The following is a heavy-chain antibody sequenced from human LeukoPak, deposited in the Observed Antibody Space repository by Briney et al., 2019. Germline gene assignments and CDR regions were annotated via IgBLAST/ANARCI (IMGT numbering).Heavy chain of an antibody. CDR2: INHSGST. D-gene: IGHD3-16*01. CDR1: GGSFSGYY. CDR3: ASVGVGPFDY. V-gene: IGHV4-34*01. Sequence: SETLSLTCAVYGGSFSGYYWSWIRQPPGKGLEWIGEINHSGSTNYNPSLKSRVTISVDTSKNQFSLKLSSVTAADTAVYYRASVGVGPFDYWGQGTLVTVSS. J-gene: IGHJ4*02.